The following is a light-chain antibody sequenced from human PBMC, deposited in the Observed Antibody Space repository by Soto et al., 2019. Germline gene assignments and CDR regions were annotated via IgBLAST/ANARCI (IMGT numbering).Light chain of an antibody. Sequence: AIRMTQSPSSFSASTGDRVTITCRASQGISSYLAWYQQKPGKAPKLLIYAASTLQSGVPSRFSGSGSGTDFTLTISCLQSEDFATYYCQQYHTWPVTFGGGTKVEIK. V-gene: IGKV1-8*01. CDR1: QGISSY. CDR3: QQYHTWPVT. CDR2: AAS. J-gene: IGKJ4*01.